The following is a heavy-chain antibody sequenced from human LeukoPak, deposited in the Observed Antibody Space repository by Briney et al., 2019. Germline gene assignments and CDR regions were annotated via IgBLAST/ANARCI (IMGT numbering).Heavy chain of an antibody. CDR1: GFNFSSYS. Sequence: PGGSLRLSCAASGFNFSSYSMNWVRQAPGKGLEWVSSISSSSSYIYYADSVKGRFTISRDNAKNSLYLQMNSLRAEDTAVYYCARGEDSSSFYYYMDVWGKGTTVTVSS. V-gene: IGHV3-21*01. CDR3: ARGEDSSSFYYYMDV. D-gene: IGHD6-13*01. CDR2: ISSSSSYI. J-gene: IGHJ6*03.